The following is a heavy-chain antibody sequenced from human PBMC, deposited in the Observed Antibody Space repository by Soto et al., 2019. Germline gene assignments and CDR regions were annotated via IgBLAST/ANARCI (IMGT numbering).Heavy chain of an antibody. D-gene: IGHD1-26*01. V-gene: IGHV1-69*12. J-gene: IGHJ5*02. CDR1: GGTFSSYA. CDR3: AHTNQYSGSYDWFDP. Sequence: QVQLVQSGAEVKKPGSSVKVSCKASGGTFSSYAISWVRQAPGQGLEWMGGIIPIFGTANYAQKFQGRVTITADESTSTPNMELSSLRADDTAVYYCAHTNQYSGSYDWFDPWGQGTLVTVSS. CDR2: IIPIFGTA.